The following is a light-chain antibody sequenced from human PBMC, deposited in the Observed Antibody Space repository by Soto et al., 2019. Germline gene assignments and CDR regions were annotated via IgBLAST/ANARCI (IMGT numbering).Light chain of an antibody. J-gene: IGKJ1*01. CDR3: LRYNAFSQT. Sequence: DIQMTQSPSTLSASVGDRVTITCRASQSMNDWLAWHQQKPGKAPKVLIYDASSLQSGVPSRFSGSGSGTEFTLTIDSLQSDDVAIYYCLRYNAFSQTFGQGTKVEI. V-gene: IGKV1-5*01. CDR2: DAS. CDR1: QSMNDW.